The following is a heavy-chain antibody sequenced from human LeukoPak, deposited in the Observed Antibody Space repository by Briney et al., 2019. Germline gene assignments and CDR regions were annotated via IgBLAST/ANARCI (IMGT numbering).Heavy chain of an antibody. CDR3: ARDGLSSGWLQDY. Sequence: PGRSLRLSCAASGFTFSSYGMHWVRQAPGKGLEWVAVIWYDGSNKYYADSVKGRFTISRDNAKNTLYLQMNSLKAEDTAVYYCARDGLSSGWLQDYWGQGTLVTVSS. D-gene: IGHD6-19*01. CDR2: IWYDGSNK. CDR1: GFTFSSYG. J-gene: IGHJ4*02. V-gene: IGHV3-33*01.